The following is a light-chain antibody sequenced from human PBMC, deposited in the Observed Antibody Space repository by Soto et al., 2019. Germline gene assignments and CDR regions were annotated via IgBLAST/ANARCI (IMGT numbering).Light chain of an antibody. J-gene: IGKJ5*01. CDR3: QQYSNWPPIT. V-gene: IGKV3-15*01. CDR2: RAS. CDR1: QSLGSN. Sequence: EIVMTQSPATLAVSPGDTATLSCRASQSLGSNLAWYQQKPGQAPRLLIFRASTRAPGVPARFSASGSGTEFTLTISGLQSEDFAVYFCQQYSNWPPITFGQGTRLEIK.